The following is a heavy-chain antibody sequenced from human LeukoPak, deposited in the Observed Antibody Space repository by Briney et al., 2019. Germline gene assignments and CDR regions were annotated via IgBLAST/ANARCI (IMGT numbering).Heavy chain of an antibody. J-gene: IGHJ2*01. CDR1: GFTFSTYA. CDR2: ISGAGDNT. Sequence: PGGSLRLSCAASGFTFSTYAMSWVRQAPGKGLEWVSTISGAGDNTNNADSVTGRFTISRDNSKNTLYLQMNSLRAEDTAVYYCAKDYSVSNWCFDLWGRGTLVTVSS. CDR3: AKDYSVSNWCFDL. V-gene: IGHV3-23*01. D-gene: IGHD5/OR15-5a*01.